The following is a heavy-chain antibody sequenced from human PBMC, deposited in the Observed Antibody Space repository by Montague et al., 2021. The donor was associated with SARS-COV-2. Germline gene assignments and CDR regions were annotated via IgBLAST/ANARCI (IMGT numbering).Heavy chain of an antibody. CDR2: TTSRAYGGTT. Sequence: SLRLSCAASGFTFDDYALSWFRQAPGKGLEWVGFTTSRAYGGTTKYAASVEGRFTISRDDSKSTAYLQMGSLKTEDTAVYYCTRDPSGSAVPAVHFDFWGQGTLVTVSS. CDR3: TRDPSGSAVPAVHFDF. D-gene: IGHD6-19*01. CDR1: GFTFDDYA. J-gene: IGHJ4*02. V-gene: IGHV3-49*03.